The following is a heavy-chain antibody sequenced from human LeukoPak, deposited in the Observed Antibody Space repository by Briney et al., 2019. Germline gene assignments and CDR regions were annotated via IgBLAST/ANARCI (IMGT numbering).Heavy chain of an antibody. Sequence: SVKVSRKASGGTFSSYAISWVRQAPGQGLEWMGGIIPIFGTANYAQKFQGRVTITADKSTSTAYMELSSLRSEDTAVYYCANAAEPGYFDYWGQGTLVTVSS. CDR3: ANAAEPGYFDY. J-gene: IGHJ4*02. CDR2: IIPIFGTA. CDR1: GGTFSSYA. V-gene: IGHV1-69*06. D-gene: IGHD6-25*01.